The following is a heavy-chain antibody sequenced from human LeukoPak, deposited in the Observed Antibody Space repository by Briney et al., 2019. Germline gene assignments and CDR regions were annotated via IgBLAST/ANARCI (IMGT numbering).Heavy chain of an antibody. CDR3: AKDSTTIVVVPAAS. CDR2: ISGSGGST. J-gene: IGHJ5*02. D-gene: IGHD2-2*01. CDR1: GFTFSSYG. Sequence: TGGSLRLSCAASGFTFSSYGMSWVRQAPGKGLEWVSAISGSGGSTYYADSVKGRFTISRDNSKNTLYLQMNGLRAEDTAVYYCAKDSTTIVVVPAASWGQGTLVTVSS. V-gene: IGHV3-23*01.